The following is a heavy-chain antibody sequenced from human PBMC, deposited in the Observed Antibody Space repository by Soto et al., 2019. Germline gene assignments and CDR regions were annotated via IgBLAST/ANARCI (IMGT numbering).Heavy chain of an antibody. J-gene: IGHJ6*02. CDR3: ARVQDVYFDWLLPFGYYGMDV. V-gene: IGHV1-46*03. Sequence: ASVKVSCKASGYTFTSYYMHWVRQAPGQGLEWMGIINPSGGSTSYAQKFQGRVTMTRDTSTSTVYMELSSLRSEDTAVYYCARVQDVYFDWLLPFGYYGMDVWGQGTTVTVS. D-gene: IGHD3-9*01. CDR1: GYTFTSYY. CDR2: INPSGGST.